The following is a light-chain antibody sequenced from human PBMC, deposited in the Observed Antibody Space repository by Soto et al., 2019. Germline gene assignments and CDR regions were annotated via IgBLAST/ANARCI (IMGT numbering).Light chain of an antibody. V-gene: IGKV1-39*01. CDR1: QSINNY. J-gene: IGKJ4*01. CDR3: QQSFSTLLT. Sequence: DIQMTQSPSSLSASVGDRVTITCRASQSINNYLNWFQQKPGKAPKLLIYTTSSLQSGVPSRFSGSGSGTAFTLTISSLQPEDIATSYCQQSFSTLLTFGGGTKVDIK. CDR2: TTS.